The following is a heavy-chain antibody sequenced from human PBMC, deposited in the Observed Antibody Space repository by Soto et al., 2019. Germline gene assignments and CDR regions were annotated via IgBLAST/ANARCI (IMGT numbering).Heavy chain of an antibody. J-gene: IGHJ5*02. Sequence: SETLSLTCTVSGYSISSGYYWGWIRQPPGKGLEWIGSIYHSGSTYYNPSLKSRVTISVDTSKNQFSLKLSSVTAADTAVYYCARALVVPAARRNWFDPWGQGTLVTVSS. CDR1: GYSISSGYY. D-gene: IGHD2-2*01. CDR3: ARALVVPAARRNWFDP. V-gene: IGHV4-38-2*02. CDR2: IYHSGST.